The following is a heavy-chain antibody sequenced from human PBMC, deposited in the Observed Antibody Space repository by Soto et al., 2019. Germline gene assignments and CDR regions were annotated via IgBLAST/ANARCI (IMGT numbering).Heavy chain of an antibody. V-gene: IGHV4-39*01. Sequence: SETLSLTCTVSGCSISSSSYYWGWIRQPPGKGLEWIGSIYYSGSTYYNPSLKSRVTISVDTSKNQFSLKLSSVTAADTAVYYCARCLNTTIDPWGQGTLVTVSS. CDR2: IYYSGST. CDR3: ARCLNTTIDP. CDR1: GCSISSSSYY. D-gene: IGHD1-26*01. J-gene: IGHJ5*02.